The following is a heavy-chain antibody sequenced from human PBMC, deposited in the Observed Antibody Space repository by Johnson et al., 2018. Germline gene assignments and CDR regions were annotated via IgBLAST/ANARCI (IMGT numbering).Heavy chain of an antibody. J-gene: IGHJ6*02. V-gene: IGHV4-31*03. Sequence: QVQLQESGPGLVKPSQTLSLTCTVSGGSISSGGYYWSWIRQHPGKGLEWIGYIYYSGSTYYNPSLKSRGNISVDTSKNQFPLKLSSVTAADTAVYYCAREGRITIFGVVTGMDVWGQGTTVTVSS. CDR1: GGSISSGGYY. CDR2: IYYSGST. CDR3: AREGRITIFGVVTGMDV. D-gene: IGHD3-3*01.